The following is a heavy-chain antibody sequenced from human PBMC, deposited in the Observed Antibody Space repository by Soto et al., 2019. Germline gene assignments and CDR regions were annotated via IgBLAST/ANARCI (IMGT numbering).Heavy chain of an antibody. Sequence: SVKVSCTASGYTFTSYGISWVRQARGQRLEWIGWIVVGSGNTNYAQKFQERVTITRDMSTSTAYMELSSLRSEDTAVYYCAAVGSGGSYVDYYYGMDVWGQGTTVTVSS. CDR2: IVVGSGNT. J-gene: IGHJ6*02. CDR1: GYTFTSYG. CDR3: AAVGSGGSYVDYYYGMDV. V-gene: IGHV1-58*02. D-gene: IGHD1-26*01.